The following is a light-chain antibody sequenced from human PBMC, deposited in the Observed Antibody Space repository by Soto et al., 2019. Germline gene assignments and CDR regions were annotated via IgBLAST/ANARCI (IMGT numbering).Light chain of an antibody. J-gene: IGKJ1*01. CDR3: QPYGSPGP. CDR2: GAS. Sequence: GLKQSPGALSLYQRERATLSCRASQRLINNYLAWYHLNPGQAPRLLIYGASNRASGIPDRFSGSGSGTDFTLTISRLAADDFAVYYCQPYGSPGPFGQRTKVAIK. V-gene: IGKV3-20*01. CDR1: QRLINNY.